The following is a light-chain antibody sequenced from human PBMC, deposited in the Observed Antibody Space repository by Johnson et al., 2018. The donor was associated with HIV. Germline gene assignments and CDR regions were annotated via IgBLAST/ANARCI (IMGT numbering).Light chain of an antibody. CDR3: GTWDNSLSANYV. CDR2: DNN. Sequence: QSVLTQPPSVSAAPGQKVTISCSGRSSNIGNNYVSWYQQLPEKAPKLFIFDNNKRPSGIPDRFSGSKSGTSATLGITGLQTGDEADYYCGTWDNSLSANYVVGTGTKVTVL. V-gene: IGLV1-51*01. J-gene: IGLJ1*01. CDR1: SSNIGNNY.